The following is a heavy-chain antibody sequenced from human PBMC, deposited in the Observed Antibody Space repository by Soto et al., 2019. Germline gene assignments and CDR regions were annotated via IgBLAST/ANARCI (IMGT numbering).Heavy chain of an antibody. Sequence: SETLSLTCTVXGGSISSGGYYWSWIRQHPGKGLEWIGYIYYSGSTNYNPSLKSRVTISVDTSKNQFSLKLSSVTAADTAVYYCARGIWPSFDPWGQGTLVTVSS. CDR2: IYYSGST. CDR1: GGSISSGGYY. CDR3: ARGIWPSFDP. V-gene: IGHV4-61*08. J-gene: IGHJ5*02.